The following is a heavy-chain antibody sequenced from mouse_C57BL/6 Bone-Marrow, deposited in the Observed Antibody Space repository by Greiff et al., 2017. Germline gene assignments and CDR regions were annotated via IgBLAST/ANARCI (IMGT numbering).Heavy chain of an antibody. CDR3: AKGTYYSNPAWFAY. J-gene: IGHJ3*01. CDR1: GFSLTSYG. CDR2: IWGDGST. Sequence: QVQLKESGPGLVAPSQSLSITCTVSGFSLTSYGVSWVRQPPGRGLEWLGLIWGDGSTNYHSALISRLSISQDNSKSQVFLKRNSLQTDDTATYYCAKGTYYSNPAWFAYWGQGTLVTVSA. D-gene: IGHD2-5*01. V-gene: IGHV2-3*01.